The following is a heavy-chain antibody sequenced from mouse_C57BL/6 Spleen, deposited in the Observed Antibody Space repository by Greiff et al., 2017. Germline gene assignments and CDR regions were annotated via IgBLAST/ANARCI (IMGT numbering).Heavy chain of an antibody. D-gene: IGHD3-2*02. Sequence: VQGVESGAELARPGASVKLSCTASGYTFTSYGISWVKQRTGQGLEWIREIYPRSGNTYYNEQFKGKATLTADKTSSTAYMARRSLTSEDSAVYFCARKGAAQASYFDYWGQGTTLTVSS. J-gene: IGHJ2*01. CDR2: IYPRSGNT. CDR3: ARKGAAQASYFDY. V-gene: IGHV1-81*01. CDR1: GYTFTSYG.